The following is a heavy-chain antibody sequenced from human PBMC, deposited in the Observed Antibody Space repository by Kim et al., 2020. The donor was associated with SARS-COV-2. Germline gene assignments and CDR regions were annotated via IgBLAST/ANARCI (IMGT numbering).Heavy chain of an antibody. V-gene: IGHV5-51*01. CDR1: GYSFTSYW. Sequence: GESLKISCKGSGYSFTSYWIAWVRQMPGKGLEWMGIIYPGDSDTRYSPSFQGQVTISADKSITTAYLQWSSLKASDTAMYYCARSGKSTERRFDYWGQGTLVTVSS. CDR2: IYPGDSDT. CDR3: ARSGKSTERRFDY. J-gene: IGHJ4*02. D-gene: IGHD4-17*01.